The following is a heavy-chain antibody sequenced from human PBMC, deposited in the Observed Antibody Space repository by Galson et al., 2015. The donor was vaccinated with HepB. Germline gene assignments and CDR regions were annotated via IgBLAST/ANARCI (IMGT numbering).Heavy chain of an antibody. J-gene: IGHJ4*02. D-gene: IGHD6-19*01. Sequence: SLRLSCAASGFTFSNYWMTWVRQAPGKGLEWVANIKQDGSEKYYVDSVKGRFTIFRDNAKNSLYLQMNSLRAEDTAVYYCARVVAGTFGDYWGQGTLVTVSS. CDR1: GFTFSNYW. V-gene: IGHV3-7*01. CDR2: IKQDGSEK. CDR3: ARVVAGTFGDY.